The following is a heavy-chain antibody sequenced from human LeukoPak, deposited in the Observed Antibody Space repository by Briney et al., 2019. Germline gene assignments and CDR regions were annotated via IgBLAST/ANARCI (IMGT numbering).Heavy chain of an antibody. CDR3: AKGKPSYYYDSSGLDY. D-gene: IGHD3-22*01. CDR2: ISWDGGST. V-gene: IGHV3-43*01. J-gene: IGHJ4*02. CDR1: GFTFDDYT. Sequence: GGSLRLSCAASGFTFDDYTMHWVRQAPGKGLEWVSLISWDGGSTYYADSVKGRFTISRDNSKNSLYLQMNSLRTEDTALYYCAKGKPSYYYDSSGLDYWGQGTLVTVSS.